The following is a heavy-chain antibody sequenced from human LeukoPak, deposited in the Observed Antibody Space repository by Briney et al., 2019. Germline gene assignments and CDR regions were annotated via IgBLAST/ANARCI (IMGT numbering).Heavy chain of an antibody. D-gene: IGHD6-13*01. Sequence: SETLSLTCTVSGGSISSYYCSWIRQPPGQGLELMGYIYYSGSTNYNPSLKSRVTISVDTSKNQFSLKLSSVTAADTAVYYCARVSGSSWSAEYFQHWGQGTLVTVSS. J-gene: IGHJ1*01. V-gene: IGHV4-59*01. CDR1: GGSISSYY. CDR2: IYYSGST. CDR3: ARVSGSSWSAEYFQH.